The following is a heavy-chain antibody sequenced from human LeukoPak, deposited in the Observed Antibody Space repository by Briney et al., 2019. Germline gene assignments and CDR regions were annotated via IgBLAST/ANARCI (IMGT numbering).Heavy chain of an antibody. CDR2: ISAYNGNT. CDR3: AILRWDIVVVVAAGMDV. V-gene: IGHV1-18*01. J-gene: IGHJ6*02. Sequence: ASVKVSCKASGYAFTSYGISWVRQAPGQGLEWMGWISAYNGNTNYAQKLQGRVTMITDTSTSTAYMELRSLRSDDTAVYYCAILRWDIVVVVAAGMDVWGQGTTVTVSS. D-gene: IGHD2-15*01. CDR1: GYAFTSYG.